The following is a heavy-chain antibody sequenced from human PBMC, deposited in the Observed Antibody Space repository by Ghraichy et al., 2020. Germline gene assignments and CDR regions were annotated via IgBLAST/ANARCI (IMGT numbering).Heavy chain of an antibody. CDR1: GGSISSYY. Sequence: SETLSLTCTVSGGSISSYYWSWIRQPPGKGLEWIGYIYYSGSTNYNPSLKSRVTISVDTSKNQFSLKLSSVTAADTAVYYCARGKGSGWLSGRFYFDYWGQGTLVTVSS. CDR3: ARGKGSGWLSGRFYFDY. V-gene: IGHV4-59*01. CDR2: IYYSGST. J-gene: IGHJ4*02. D-gene: IGHD6-19*01.